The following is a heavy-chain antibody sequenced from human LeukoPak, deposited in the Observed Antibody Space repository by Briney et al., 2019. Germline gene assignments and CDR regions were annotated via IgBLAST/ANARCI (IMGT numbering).Heavy chain of an antibody. V-gene: IGHV3-23*01. D-gene: IGHD6-6*01. CDR1: GFTFRSYT. CDR2: ISGGSDST. CDR3: AKDSFEYSSSVGLASAFDI. J-gene: IGHJ3*02. Sequence: SGGSLRLSCAASGFTFRSYTMNWVRQAPGKGLEWVSAISGGSDSTYFADFVKGRFTISRDNSKNTLYLQMNSLRAEDTAVYYCAKDSFEYSSSVGLASAFDIWGQGTMVTVSS.